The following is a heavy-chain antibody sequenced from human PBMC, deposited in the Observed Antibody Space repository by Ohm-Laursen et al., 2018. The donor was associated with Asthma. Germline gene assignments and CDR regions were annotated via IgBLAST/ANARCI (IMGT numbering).Heavy chain of an antibody. CDR3: AEEGYGSGYPFDY. D-gene: IGHD3-10*01. Sequence: SDTLSLTCTVSGDPISDTYTWGWVRQPPGKGLEYIGTISYSGSTYYNPSLKSRVTISVDTSKNQFSLKLSSVTAADTAVYYCAEEGYGSGYPFDYWGQGTLVTVSS. CDR1: GDPISDTYT. CDR2: ISYSGST. J-gene: IGHJ4*02. V-gene: IGHV4-39*01.